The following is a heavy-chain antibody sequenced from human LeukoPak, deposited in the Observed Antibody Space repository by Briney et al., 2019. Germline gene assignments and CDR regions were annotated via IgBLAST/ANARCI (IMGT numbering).Heavy chain of an antibody. CDR2: IGGGGVST. Sequence: GGSLRLSCAASEFTFSDYFMSWIRQAPGKGLEWVSSIGGGGVSTYFADSVKGRFTISRDNSKNTLYLHMNNLRAEDTAVYYCAKHPSGYYYDLFDYWGQGTLVTVSS. V-gene: IGHV3-23*01. J-gene: IGHJ4*02. D-gene: IGHD3-22*01. CDR1: EFTFSDYF. CDR3: AKHPSGYYYDLFDY.